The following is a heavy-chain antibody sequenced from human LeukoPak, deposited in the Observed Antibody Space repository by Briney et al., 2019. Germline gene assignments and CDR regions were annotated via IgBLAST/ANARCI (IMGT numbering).Heavy chain of an antibody. V-gene: IGHV3-30*18. CDR3: AKDPSVALLWFGELSHFDY. D-gene: IGHD3-10*01. CDR1: GFTFSSYG. J-gene: IGHJ4*02. Sequence: GGSLRLSCAASGFTFSSYGMHWVRQAPGKGLEWVAVISYDGSNKYYADSVKGRFTISRDNSKNTLYLQMNSLRAEDTAVYYCAKDPSVALLWFGELSHFDYWGQGTLVTVS. CDR2: ISYDGSNK.